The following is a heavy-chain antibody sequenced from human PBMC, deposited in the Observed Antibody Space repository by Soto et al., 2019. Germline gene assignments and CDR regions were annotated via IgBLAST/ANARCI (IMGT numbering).Heavy chain of an antibody. J-gene: IGHJ4*02. CDR1: RFSLSTYW. Sequence: EVQLVESGGGLVQPGGPLRLSCAASRFSLSTYWMHWVRQAPGKGLMWVSRINSDGGITNYADSVKGRFTISRDNAKNTLYLQMNRLRADDTAVYYFARDLGKHDRHYFDNWGQGTLVTVSS. CDR2: INSDGGIT. D-gene: IGHD3-9*01. CDR3: ARDLGKHDRHYFDN. V-gene: IGHV3-74*01.